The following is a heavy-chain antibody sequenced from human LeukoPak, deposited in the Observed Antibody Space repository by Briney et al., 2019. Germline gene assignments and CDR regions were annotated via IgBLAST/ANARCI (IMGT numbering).Heavy chain of an antibody. CDR1: GGSINSYY. V-gene: IGHV4-59*12. CDR2: IYYSGST. Sequence: PSETLSLTCTVSGGSINSYYWSWIRQPPGKGLEWIGYIYYSGSTNYNPSLKSRVTISVDTSKNQFSLKLSSVTAADTAVYHCAREAMYSYGNNFDYWGQGTLVTVSS. D-gene: IGHD5-18*01. CDR3: AREAMYSYGNNFDY. J-gene: IGHJ4*02.